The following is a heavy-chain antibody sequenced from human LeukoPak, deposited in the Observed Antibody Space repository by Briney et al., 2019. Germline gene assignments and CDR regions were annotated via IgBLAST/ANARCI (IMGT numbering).Heavy chain of an antibody. CDR1: GGTFSSYA. Sequence: SVKVSCKASGGTFSSYAISWVRQAPGQGLEWMGGIIPIFGTANYAQKFQGRVTITTDESTSTAYMELSSLRSEDTAVYYCARAKGAAAGYYYYMDVWGKGTTVTVSS. CDR2: IIPIFGTA. D-gene: IGHD6-13*01. J-gene: IGHJ6*03. CDR3: ARAKGAAAGYYYYMDV. V-gene: IGHV1-69*05.